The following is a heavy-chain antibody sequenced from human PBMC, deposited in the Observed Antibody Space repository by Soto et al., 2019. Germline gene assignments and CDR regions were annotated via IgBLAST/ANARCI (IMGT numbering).Heavy chain of an antibody. V-gene: IGHV3-48*01. J-gene: IGHJ4*02. Sequence: PGGSLRLSCAASGLTFSAYNLNWVRQAPGKGLEWVSYISSSSHTIYYADSVKGRFTISRDNAKNSLYLQMNSLRAEDTAVYYCASSEGYSSTWYTYWGQGTLVTVSS. CDR3: ASSEGYSSTWYTY. CDR2: ISSSSHTI. CDR1: GLTFSAYN. D-gene: IGHD6-13*01.